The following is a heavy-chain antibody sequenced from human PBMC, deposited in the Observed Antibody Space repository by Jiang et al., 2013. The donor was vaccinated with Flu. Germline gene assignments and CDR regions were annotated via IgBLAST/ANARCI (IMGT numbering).Heavy chain of an antibody. CDR2: IRSAGDTK. J-gene: IGHJ4*02. CDR1: GFSLSSYS. Sequence: QPGGSLRLSCVVSGFSLSSYSMNWVRQPPGKGLEWVSYIRSAGDTKHYADSVKGRFTISRDIAENSLYLQMNSLREEDTAVYYCVRDPHALDYWGQGTLVT. CDR3: VRDPHALDY. V-gene: IGHV3-48*02.